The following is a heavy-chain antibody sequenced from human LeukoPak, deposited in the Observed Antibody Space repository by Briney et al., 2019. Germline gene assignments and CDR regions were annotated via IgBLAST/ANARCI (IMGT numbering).Heavy chain of an antibody. D-gene: IGHD3-10*01. CDR1: GGSISSYY. Sequence: PSETLSLTCTVSGGSISSYYWSWIRQPPGKGLEWIGYIYYSGSTNYNPSLKSRVTMSADTSKNQFSLELSSVTAADTAVYYCGRTEYYFDYWGQGTLVTVSS. CDR3: GRTEYYFDY. J-gene: IGHJ4*02. CDR2: IYYSGST. V-gene: IGHV4-59*01.